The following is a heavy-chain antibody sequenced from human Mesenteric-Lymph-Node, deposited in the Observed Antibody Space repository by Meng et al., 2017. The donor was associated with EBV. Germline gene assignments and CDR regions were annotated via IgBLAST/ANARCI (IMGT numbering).Heavy chain of an antibody. CDR2: INTNTATS. Sequence: QERWVQSESELRKPGASLKLSCKASGSTLDPYAINWLRQAPGQGLEWMGWINTNTATSTYSPEFTGRFVFYLDTSVNTAYLQISNLKAEDTAMYYCARARNGWYEDYFDYWGQGTLVTVSS. D-gene: IGHD6-19*01. CDR1: GSTLDPYA. J-gene: IGHJ4*02. V-gene: IGHV7-4-1*02. CDR3: ARARNGWYEDYFDY.